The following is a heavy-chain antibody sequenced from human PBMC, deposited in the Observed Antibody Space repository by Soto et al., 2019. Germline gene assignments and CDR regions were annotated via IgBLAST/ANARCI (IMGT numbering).Heavy chain of an antibody. D-gene: IGHD2-2*01. J-gene: IGHJ4*02. CDR1: GFTVISNY. V-gene: IGHV3-53*01. CDR3: AKDTYSRSWYF. CDR2: IYSGGDT. Sequence: PWGSLRLSCAASGFTVISNYIIFFRHSPGKWLEWVSVIYSGGDTYYADSVKGRFTISRDNSKNTLYLQMNGLRAEDTALYYCAKDTYSRSWYFWGQGTLVTVSS.